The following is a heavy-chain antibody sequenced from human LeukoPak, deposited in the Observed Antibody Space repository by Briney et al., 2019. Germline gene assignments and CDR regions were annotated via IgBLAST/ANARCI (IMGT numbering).Heavy chain of an antibody. CDR1: GGSISSYY. J-gene: IGHJ5*02. V-gene: IGHV4-59*08. CDR3: ARRSNDNWFDP. CDR2: IYYSGST. Sequence: SETLSVTCTVSGGSISSYYWSWIRQPPGKGLEWIGYIYYSGSTNYNPSLKSRVTISVDTSKNQFSLKLSSVTAADTAVYYCARRSNDNWFDPWGQGTLDTVSS.